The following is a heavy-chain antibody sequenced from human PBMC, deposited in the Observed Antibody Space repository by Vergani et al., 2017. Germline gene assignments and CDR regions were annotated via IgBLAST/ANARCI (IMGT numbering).Heavy chain of an antibody. J-gene: IGHJ1*01. Sequence: EVHLLESGGGLIQPGGSLRISCAASGFTFDNYAMTWVRQAPGKGLQWVASIKRDGTETFYVDSVKGRFTISRDNAKTTLYLQMNSLRDEDRGVYYCARISGGSAPYLHYWGQGTLVTVAS. CDR1: GFTFDNYA. CDR2: IKRDGTET. V-gene: IGHV3-7*01. CDR3: ARISGGSAPYLHY. D-gene: IGHD2-15*01.